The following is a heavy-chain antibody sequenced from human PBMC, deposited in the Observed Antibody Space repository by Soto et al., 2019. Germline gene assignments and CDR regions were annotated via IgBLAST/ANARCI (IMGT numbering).Heavy chain of an antibody. J-gene: IGHJ6*02. V-gene: IGHV1-18*01. CDR3: ARRVQVWLPDYYGVDV. CDR2: ISTLNGNT. Sequence: QAQLVQSGAEVKKPGASVNVSCKASGYDYVTYAITWVRQRPGQGLEWMGWISTLNGNTNYAQNFQVRVTMTTDTSTRVVLLELRSLSSDDTAVYYCARRVQVWLPDYYGVDVWGQGTTVTVSS. CDR1: GYDYVTYA. D-gene: IGHD5-18*01.